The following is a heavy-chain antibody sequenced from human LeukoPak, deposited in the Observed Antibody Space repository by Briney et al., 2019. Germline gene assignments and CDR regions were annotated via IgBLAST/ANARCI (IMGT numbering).Heavy chain of an antibody. J-gene: IGHJ4*02. Sequence: ASVKVSCKASGGTFSSYAISWVRQAPGQGLEWMGGIIPIFGTANYAQRFQGRVTITADESTSTAYMELSSLRSEDTAVYYCARRRGLRFLEWFYDYWGQGTLVTVSS. CDR2: IIPIFGTA. CDR3: ARRRGLRFLEWFYDY. V-gene: IGHV1-69*13. D-gene: IGHD3-3*01. CDR1: GGTFSSYA.